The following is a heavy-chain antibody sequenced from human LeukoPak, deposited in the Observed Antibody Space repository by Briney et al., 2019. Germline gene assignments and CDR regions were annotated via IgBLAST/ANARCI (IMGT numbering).Heavy chain of an antibody. V-gene: IGHV3-9*03. Sequence: GRSLRLSCAASGFTFDDYAMHWVRQAPGKGLEWVSGISWNSGSIGYADSVKGRFTISRDNAKNSLYLQMNSLRAEGMALYYCAKAGGSGSYQSGRYFDYWGQGTLVTVSS. D-gene: IGHD1-26*01. CDR3: AKAGGSGSYQSGRYFDY. CDR2: ISWNSGSI. CDR1: GFTFDDYA. J-gene: IGHJ4*02.